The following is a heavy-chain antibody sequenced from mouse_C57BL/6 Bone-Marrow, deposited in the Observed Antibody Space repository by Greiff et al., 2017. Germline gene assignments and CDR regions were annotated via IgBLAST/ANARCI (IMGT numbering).Heavy chain of an antibody. J-gene: IGHJ1*03. V-gene: IGHV1-59*01. D-gene: IGHD1-1*01. CDR1: GYTFTSYW. Sequence: LQQPGAELVRPGTSVKLSCKASGYTFTSYWMHWVKQRPGQGLEWIGVIDPSDSYTNYNQKFKGKATLTVDTSSSTAYMQLSSLTSEDSAVYYCARWDYYGSSSTDWYFDVWGTGTTVTVSS. CDR2: IDPSDSYT. CDR3: ARWDYYGSSSTDWYFDV.